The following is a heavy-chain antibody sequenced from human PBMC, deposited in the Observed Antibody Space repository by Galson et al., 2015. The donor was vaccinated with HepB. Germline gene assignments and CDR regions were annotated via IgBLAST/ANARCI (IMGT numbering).Heavy chain of an antibody. CDR3: ARDIPETAYTYGYFY. CDR2: ISGYNGNT. V-gene: IGHV1-18*01. Sequence: SVKVSCKASGYTFTNYGISWVRQAPGQGLEWMGWISGYNGNTNYAQKLQGRVTMTTDTSTGTAYMELRSLRSDDTAMYYCARDIPETAYTYGYFYWGQGTLVTVSS. D-gene: IGHD5-18*01. J-gene: IGHJ4*02. CDR1: GYTFTNYG.